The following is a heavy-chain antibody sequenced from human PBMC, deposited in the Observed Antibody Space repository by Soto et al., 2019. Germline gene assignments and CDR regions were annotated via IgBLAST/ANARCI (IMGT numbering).Heavy chain of an antibody. J-gene: IGHJ4*02. D-gene: IGHD3-3*01. Sequence: SETLSLTCTVSGDSISSGDYYWSWIRQPPGKGLEWIGYIYYSGSTYYNPSLKSRVTISVDTSKNQFSLKLSSVTAADTAVYYCASGNYAFWSGYHKSIDYWGQGTLVTVSS. CDR2: IYYSGST. CDR3: ASGNYAFWSGYHKSIDY. CDR1: GDSISSGDYY. V-gene: IGHV4-30-4*01.